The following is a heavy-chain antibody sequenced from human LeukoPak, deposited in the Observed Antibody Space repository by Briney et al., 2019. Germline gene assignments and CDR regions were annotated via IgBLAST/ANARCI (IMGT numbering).Heavy chain of an antibody. Sequence: SQTLSLTCAISGDSVSSNSAAWNWIRQSPSRGLEWLGRTYNRSKWYNAYAVSVKSRITINPDTSRNQFSLQLNSVTPEDTAVYYCARYDSATGHFDYWGQGTLVTVSS. V-gene: IGHV6-1*01. J-gene: IGHJ4*02. CDR3: ARYDSATGHFDY. CDR1: GDSVSSNSAA. CDR2: TYNRSKWYN. D-gene: IGHD6-13*01.